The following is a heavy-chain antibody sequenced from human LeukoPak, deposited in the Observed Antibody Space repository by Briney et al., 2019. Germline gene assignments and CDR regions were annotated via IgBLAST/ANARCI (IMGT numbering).Heavy chain of an antibody. CDR3: ARDTTVVTHYYFDY. J-gene: IGHJ4*02. Sequence: PSETLSLTCTVSGGSISSSYSYWGWIRQPPGKGLEWIGNIYYSGSTYYNPSLKSRVTISVDTSKNHFSLKLNSVTAADTAVYYCARDTTVVTHYYFDYWGQGTLVTVSS. V-gene: IGHV4-39*07. CDR1: GGSISSSYSY. CDR2: IYYSGST. D-gene: IGHD4-23*01.